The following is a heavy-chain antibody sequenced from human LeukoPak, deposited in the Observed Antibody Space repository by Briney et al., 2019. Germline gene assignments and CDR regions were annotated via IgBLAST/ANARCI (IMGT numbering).Heavy chain of an antibody. CDR1: GFTFSSYW. D-gene: IGHD3-10*01. CDR3: ARGDRGPRGYYYGSGRGWYFDL. J-gene: IGHJ2*01. Sequence: GGSLRLSCAAPGFTFSSYWMSWVRQAPGKGLEWVANIKQDGSEKYYVDSVKGRFTISRDNAKNSLYLQMNSLRAEDTAVYYCARGDRGPRGYYYGSGRGWYFDLWGRGTLVTVSS. V-gene: IGHV3-7*01. CDR2: IKQDGSEK.